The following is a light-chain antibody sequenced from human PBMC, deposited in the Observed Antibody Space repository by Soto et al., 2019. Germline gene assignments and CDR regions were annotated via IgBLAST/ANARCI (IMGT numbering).Light chain of an antibody. V-gene: IGKV1-5*03. CDR2: KAS. CDR1: QTISRNW. Sequence: DIQMTQSPSTLSASVGDRVTITCRASQTISRNWLAWFQEKPGKAPKLLIYKASKLESGVPSRFSGSGSETEFTLTISSLQPDDFATYYCQQYTCYRVLTFGPGAKVDI. J-gene: IGKJ3*01. CDR3: QQYTCYRVLT.